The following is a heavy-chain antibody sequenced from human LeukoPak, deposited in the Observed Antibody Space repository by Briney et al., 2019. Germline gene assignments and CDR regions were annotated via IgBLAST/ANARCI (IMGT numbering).Heavy chain of an antibody. CDR1: GFTFSSFD. J-gene: IGHJ6*03. CDR3: ARGPPRGKYYYMDV. CDR2: IGTASDT. D-gene: IGHD1-1*01. V-gene: IGHV3-13*01. Sequence: GGSLRLSCAASGFTFSSFDMHWVRQPTGQGLEWVSTIGTASDTYYPGSVEGRFTLSRDNAKNSLYLQMNSQTAGDTAVYYCARGPPRGKYYYMDVWGKGTTVTVSS.